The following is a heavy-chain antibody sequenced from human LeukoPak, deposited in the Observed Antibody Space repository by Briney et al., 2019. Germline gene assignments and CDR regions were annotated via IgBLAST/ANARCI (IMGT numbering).Heavy chain of an antibody. CDR2: IGSSGTTA. V-gene: IGHV3-48*03. Sequence: GGSLRVSCAASGFNFRSYEMNWVRQAPGKGLEWVSYIGSSGTTAYYADSVKGRFTISRDNAKNSLYLQMNSLRAEDTAVYYCARDFSKYYLDYWGQGTLVTVSS. CDR1: GFNFRSYE. J-gene: IGHJ4*02. D-gene: IGHD6-13*01. CDR3: ARDFSKYYLDY.